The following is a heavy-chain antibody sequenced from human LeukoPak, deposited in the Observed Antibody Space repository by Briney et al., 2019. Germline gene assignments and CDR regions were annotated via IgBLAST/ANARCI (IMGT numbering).Heavy chain of an antibody. CDR3: ARDSGTTGEVKFDP. D-gene: IGHD3-10*01. CDR2: IYHSGST. CDR1: GYFISSGYY. Sequence: SETLSLTCSVSGYFISSGYYWGCIRQPPGKGLEWIGSIYHSGSTYYNPSLKSRVTISVDTSKNQFSLKLKSVTAADTAVYYCARDSGTTGEVKFDPWGQGTLVTVSS. V-gene: IGHV4-38-2*02. J-gene: IGHJ5*02.